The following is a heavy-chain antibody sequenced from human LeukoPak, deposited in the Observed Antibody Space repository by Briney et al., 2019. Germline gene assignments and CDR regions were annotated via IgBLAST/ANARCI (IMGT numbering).Heavy chain of an antibody. CDR1: GFTFSSYS. CDR3: ARDAGNCSGGSCYSRPFDP. J-gene: IGHJ5*02. V-gene: IGHV3-21*01. D-gene: IGHD2-15*01. Sequence: TGGSLRPSCAASGFTFSSYSMNWVRQAPGKGLEWVSSISSSSSYIYYADSVKGRFTISRDNAKNSLYLQMNSLRAEDTAVYYCARDAGNCSGGSCYSRPFDPWGQGTLVTVSS. CDR2: ISSSSSYI.